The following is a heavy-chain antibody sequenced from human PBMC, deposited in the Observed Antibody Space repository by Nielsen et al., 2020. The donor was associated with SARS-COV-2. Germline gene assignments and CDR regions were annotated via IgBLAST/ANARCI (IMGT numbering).Heavy chain of an antibody. CDR1: GGSISSGGYY. CDR3: ARGYYDFWSGYRDGRRNSVGRYWYFDL. J-gene: IGHJ2*01. Sequence: SETLSLTCTVSGGSISSGGYYWSWIRQHPGKGLEWIGYIYYSGSTYYNPSLKSRVTISVDTSKNQFSLKLSSVTAADTAVYYCARGYYDFWSGYRDGRRNSVGRYWYFDLWGRGTLVTVSS. CDR2: IYYSGST. V-gene: IGHV4-31*03. D-gene: IGHD3-3*01.